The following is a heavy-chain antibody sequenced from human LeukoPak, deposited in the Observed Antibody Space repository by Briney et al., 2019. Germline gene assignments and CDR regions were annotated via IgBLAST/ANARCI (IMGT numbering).Heavy chain of an antibody. J-gene: IGHJ5*02. CDR2: IDYSGSP. CDR3: ARGHSSGWYMFWFDP. V-gene: IGHV4-59*01. Sequence: PSETLPLTCTVSGGSISTYYWTWMRQPPGKGLEWIGYIDYSGSPKYNPSLKSRVTISLDTSKNQFSLKLSSVTAADTAVYHCARGHSSGWYMFWFDPWGQGTLVTVSS. D-gene: IGHD6-19*01. CDR1: GGSISTYY.